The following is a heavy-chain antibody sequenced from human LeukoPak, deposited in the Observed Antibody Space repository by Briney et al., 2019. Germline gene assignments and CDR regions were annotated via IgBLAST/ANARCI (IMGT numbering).Heavy chain of an antibody. D-gene: IGHD5-12*01. J-gene: IGHJ6*03. CDR1: GGSFSGYY. CDR3: AGVRGYSGYDYRRYYYYYMDV. Sequence: SETLSLTCAVYGGSFSGYYWSWIRQPPGKGLEWIGEINHSGSTNYNPSLKSRVTISVDTSKNQFSLKLSSVTAADTAVYYCAGVRGYSGYDYRRYYYYYMDVWGKGTTVTVSS. CDR2: INHSGST. V-gene: IGHV4-34*01.